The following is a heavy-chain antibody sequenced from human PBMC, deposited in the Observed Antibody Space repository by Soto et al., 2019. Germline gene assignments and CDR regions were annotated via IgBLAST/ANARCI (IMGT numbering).Heavy chain of an antibody. CDR1: GFTFGYSY. J-gene: IGHJ5*02. CDR2: ISPGSRYP. V-gene: IGHV3-11*06. Sequence: GGSLRLSCAGSGFTFGYSYMSWIRQAPGKGLEWLSYISPGSRYPAYADSVKGRFTISRDNARRSLFLQMTSLTAEDTAMYYCVRGGGGGLFDPWGQGTMVTVSS. D-gene: IGHD2-15*01. CDR3: VRGGGGGLFDP.